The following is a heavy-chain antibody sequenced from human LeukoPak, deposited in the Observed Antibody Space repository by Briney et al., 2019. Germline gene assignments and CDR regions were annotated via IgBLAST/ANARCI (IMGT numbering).Heavy chain of an antibody. J-gene: IGHJ6*03. CDR1: GYTFTSYD. Sequence: ASVKVSCKASGYTFTSYDINWVRQATGQGLEWMGWVNPNSGNTGYAQKFQGRVTMTRNTSISTAYMELSSLRSEDTAVYYCARGVSTDIFYYYYYVDVWGKGTTVTISS. CDR3: ARGVSTDIFYYYYYVDV. D-gene: IGHD5/OR15-5a*01. V-gene: IGHV1-8*01. CDR2: VNPNSGNT.